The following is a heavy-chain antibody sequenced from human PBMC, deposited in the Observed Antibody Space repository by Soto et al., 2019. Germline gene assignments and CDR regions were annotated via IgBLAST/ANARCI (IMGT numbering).Heavy chain of an antibody. Sequence: QVQLQESGPGLVKPSETLSLTCTVSGVSISNYYWSWIRQPPGKGLEWLGYILYTGNTNYNPSLKSHVTRSVDTSKNQVSLGLTSVTTADTAVYFCARAAYGSGNYYAPHYYYAMDVWGQGTTVTVSS. V-gene: IGHV4-59*01. CDR3: ARAAYGSGNYYAPHYYYAMDV. CDR1: GVSISNYY. CDR2: ILYTGNT. D-gene: IGHD3-10*01. J-gene: IGHJ6*02.